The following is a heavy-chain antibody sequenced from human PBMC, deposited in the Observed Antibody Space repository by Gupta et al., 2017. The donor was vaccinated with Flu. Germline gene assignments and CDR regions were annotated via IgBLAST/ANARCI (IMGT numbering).Heavy chain of an antibody. CDR2: IYYSGST. Sequence: GLEWIGSIYYSGSTYYNPSLKSRVTISVDTSKNQFSLKLSSVTAADTAVYYCARHRRYQLLLGWFDPWGQGTLVTVSS. J-gene: IGHJ5*02. V-gene: IGHV4-39*01. CDR3: ARHRRYQLLLGWFDP. D-gene: IGHD2-2*01.